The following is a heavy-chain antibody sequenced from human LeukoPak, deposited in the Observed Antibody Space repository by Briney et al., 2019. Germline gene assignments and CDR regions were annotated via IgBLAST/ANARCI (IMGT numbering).Heavy chain of an antibody. CDR3: ARADVAYCSSTSCYAGWFDP. Sequence: SVKVSCKASGGTFSSYAISWVRQAPGQGLEWMGGIIPIFGTANYAQKFQGRVTITADKSTSTAYMELSSLRSEDTAVYYCARADVAYCSSTSCYAGWFDPWGQGTLVTVSS. V-gene: IGHV1-69*06. CDR2: IIPIFGTA. CDR1: GGTFSSYA. D-gene: IGHD2-2*01. J-gene: IGHJ5*02.